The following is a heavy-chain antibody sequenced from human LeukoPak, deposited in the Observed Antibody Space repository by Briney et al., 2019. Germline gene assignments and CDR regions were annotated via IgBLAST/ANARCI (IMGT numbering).Heavy chain of an antibody. CDR3: ARDLVFAGGGYSGYDTPNWFDP. J-gene: IGHJ5*02. V-gene: IGHV1-2*02. CDR2: INPNSGGT. D-gene: IGHD5-12*01. CDR1: GYTFTDYY. Sequence: ASVKVSCKASGYTFTDYYMHWVRQAPGQGLEGMGGINPNSGGTNYAQKFQGRVTMTRDTSISTAYMELSRLRSDDTAVYYCARDLVFAGGGYSGYDTPNWFDPWGQGTLVTVSS.